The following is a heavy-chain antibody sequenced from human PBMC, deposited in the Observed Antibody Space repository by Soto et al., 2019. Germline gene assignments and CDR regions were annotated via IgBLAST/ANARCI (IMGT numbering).Heavy chain of an antibody. CDR3: WIREKILNTYFDY. CDR1: GGSFSGYY. Sequence: SETLSLTCAVYGGSFSGYYWSWIRQPPGKGLEWIGEINHSGGTNYNPSLKSRVTISVDTSKNQFSLKLSSVTAADTAVYYCWIREKILNTYFDYWGQGTLVTVSS. V-gene: IGHV4-34*01. CDR2: INHSGGT. J-gene: IGHJ4*02. D-gene: IGHD3-10*01.